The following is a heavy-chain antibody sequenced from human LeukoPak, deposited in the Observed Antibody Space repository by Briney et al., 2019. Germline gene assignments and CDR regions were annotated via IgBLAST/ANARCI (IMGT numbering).Heavy chain of an antibody. J-gene: IGHJ4*02. CDR2: INPNSGGT. Sequence: ASVKVSCKASGYTFTGYYIHWVRQAPGQGLEWMGWINPNSGGTNYAQKFQGRVTMTRDTSISTAYMELSRLRSDDTAVYFCARVSSSGWSLYYFDYWGQGTLVTVSS. V-gene: IGHV1-2*02. CDR1: GYTFTGYY. D-gene: IGHD6-19*01. CDR3: ARVSSSGWSLYYFDY.